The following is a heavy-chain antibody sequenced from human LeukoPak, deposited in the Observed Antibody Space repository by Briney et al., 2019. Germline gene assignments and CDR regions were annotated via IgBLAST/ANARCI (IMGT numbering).Heavy chain of an antibody. V-gene: IGHV4-34*01. D-gene: IGHD3-22*01. Sequence: PSETLSLTCAVYGGSFSGYYWSWIRQPPGKGLEWIGEINHSGSTNYNPSLKSRVTISVDTSKNQFSLKLRSVTAADTAVYYWGIVGAYYYDSSGYGYWGQGTLVTVSS. CDR3: GIVGAYYYDSSGYGY. J-gene: IGHJ4*02. CDR2: INHSGST. CDR1: GGSFSGYY.